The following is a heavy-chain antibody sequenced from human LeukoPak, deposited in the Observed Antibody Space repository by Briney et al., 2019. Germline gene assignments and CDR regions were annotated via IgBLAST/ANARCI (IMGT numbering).Heavy chain of an antibody. CDR3: ARGVWNSGSYYGGPGVVY. Sequence: PGGSLRLSCAASGFTFSSYSMNWVRQAPGKGLEWVSYISSSSSTIYYADSVEGRFTISRDNAKNSLYLQMNSLRAEDTAVYYCARGVWNSGSYYGGPGVVYWGQGTLVTVSS. D-gene: IGHD1-26*01. CDR1: GFTFSSYS. V-gene: IGHV3-48*01. J-gene: IGHJ4*02. CDR2: ISSSSSTI.